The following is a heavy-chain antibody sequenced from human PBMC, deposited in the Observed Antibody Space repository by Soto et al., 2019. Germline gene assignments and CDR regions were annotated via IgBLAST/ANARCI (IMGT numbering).Heavy chain of an antibody. Sequence: GASVKVSCKVSGYTLTELSMHWVRQAPGKGLEWMGGFDPEDGETIYAQKFQGRVTMTEDTSTDTAYMELSSLRSEDTAVYYCATDLRAYYYGSGSYKFDYWGQGTLVTVSS. V-gene: IGHV1-24*01. CDR1: GYTLTELS. CDR2: FDPEDGET. D-gene: IGHD3-10*01. CDR3: ATDLRAYYYGSGSYKFDY. J-gene: IGHJ4*02.